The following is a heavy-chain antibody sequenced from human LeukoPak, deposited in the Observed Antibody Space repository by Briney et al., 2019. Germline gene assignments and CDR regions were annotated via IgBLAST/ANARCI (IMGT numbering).Heavy chain of an antibody. Sequence: GGSLRLSCAASGFTFSSYAMSWVRQAPGKGLEWVSAISGSGGSTYYADSVKGRFTISRDNSQNTLYLQMNSLRAEDTAVYYCAKEGDDYGGIWGLFDYWGQGTLVTVSS. CDR1: GFTFSSYA. V-gene: IGHV3-23*01. CDR2: ISGSGGST. J-gene: IGHJ4*02. CDR3: AKEGDDYGGIWGLFDY. D-gene: IGHD4-23*01.